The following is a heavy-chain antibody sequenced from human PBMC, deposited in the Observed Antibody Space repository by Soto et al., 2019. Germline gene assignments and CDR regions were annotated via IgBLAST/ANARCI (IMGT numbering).Heavy chain of an antibody. J-gene: IGHJ4*02. CDR1: GGSISSSSYC. Sequence: PSETLPHTCTVSGGSISSSSYCWGWIRKPPGKGLEWIGYIYYSGSTYYNPSLKSRVTISVDTSKNQFSLKLSSVTAADTAVYYCAREGGIVGATAADYWGQGTLVTVSP. V-gene: IGHV4-31*03. CDR2: IYYSGST. D-gene: IGHD1-26*01. CDR3: AREGGIVGATAADY.